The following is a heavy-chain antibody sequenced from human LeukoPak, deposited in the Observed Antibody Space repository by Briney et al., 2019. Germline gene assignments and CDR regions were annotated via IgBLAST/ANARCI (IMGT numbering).Heavy chain of an antibody. CDR2: ISPDGSTT. CDR3: AKDIKFGGYDFWSGYGY. J-gene: IGHJ4*02. D-gene: IGHD3-3*01. V-gene: IGHV3-74*01. CDR1: GFTFSSYW. Sequence: GGSLRLSCAASGFTFSSYWMHWVRQAPGKGLVWVSRISPDGSTTSYADSVKGRFTISRDNAKNTLYLQMNSLRAEDTAVYYCAKDIKFGGYDFWSGYGYWGQGTLVTVSS.